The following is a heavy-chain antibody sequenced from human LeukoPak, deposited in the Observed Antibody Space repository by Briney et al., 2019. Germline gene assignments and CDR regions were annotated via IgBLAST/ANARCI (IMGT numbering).Heavy chain of an antibody. CDR1: GGTFTSYA. D-gene: IGHD2-2*01. V-gene: IGHV1-69*13. Sequence: ASVKVSCKASGGTFTSYAISWVRQAPGQGLEGMGGIIPIFGTANYAQKFQGRVTITADESTSTAYMELSSLRSEDTAVYYCARDSHCSSTSCYAEAFDIWGQGTMVTVSS. CDR3: ARDSHCSSTSCYAEAFDI. J-gene: IGHJ3*02. CDR2: IIPIFGTA.